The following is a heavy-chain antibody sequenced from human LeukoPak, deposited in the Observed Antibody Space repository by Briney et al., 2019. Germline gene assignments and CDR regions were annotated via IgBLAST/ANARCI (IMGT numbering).Heavy chain of an antibody. D-gene: IGHD2-2*01. V-gene: IGHV3-48*01. CDR1: GYTFTSYS. CDR2: IIDYSNTI. Sequence: GGSLRLSCAASGYTFTSYSMNWVRQPPGKGREWVSYIIDYSNTIYYADSVKGRFTISRDNANNSLYLQMNSLRAEDTAVYYCARDCGSTSCYDTPDFDYWGQGTLVTVSS. J-gene: IGHJ4*02. CDR3: ARDCGSTSCYDTPDFDY.